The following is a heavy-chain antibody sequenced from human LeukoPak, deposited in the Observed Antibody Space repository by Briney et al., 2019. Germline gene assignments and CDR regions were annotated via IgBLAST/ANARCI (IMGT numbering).Heavy chain of an antibody. Sequence: GGSLRLSCAASGFTVSSNYMSWVRQAPGKGLEWVSVIYSGGSTYYADSVKGRFTISRDNSKNTLYLQMNSLRAEDTAVYYCARDPPGAYCGGDCYPWGQGTLVTVSS. D-gene: IGHD2-21*02. V-gene: IGHV3-53*01. CDR3: ARDPPGAYCGGDCYP. CDR2: IYSGGST. J-gene: IGHJ5*02. CDR1: GFTVSSNY.